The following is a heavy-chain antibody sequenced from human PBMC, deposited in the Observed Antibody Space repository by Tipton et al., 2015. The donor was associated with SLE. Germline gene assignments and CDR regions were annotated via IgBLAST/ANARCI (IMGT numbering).Heavy chain of an antibody. D-gene: IGHD3-22*01. CDR1: GYTFTSYY. J-gene: IGHJ4*02. CDR2: LNPNSGDT. V-gene: IGHV1-2*06. Sequence: QLVQSGAEVKKPGASVKVSCKASGYTFTSYYMHWVRQAPGQGLEWMGRLNPNSGDTDYAQKFQGRVTMTRDTSISTANMELSSLRSEDTAVYYCARGPYYDSSGYYSTFDYWGQGTLVTVSS. CDR3: ARGPYYDSSGYYSTFDY.